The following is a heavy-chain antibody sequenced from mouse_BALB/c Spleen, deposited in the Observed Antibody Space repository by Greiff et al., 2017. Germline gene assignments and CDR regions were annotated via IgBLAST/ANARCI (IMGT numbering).Heavy chain of an antibody. Sequence: EVKLMESGGGLVQPGGSRKLSCAASGFTFSSFGMHWVRQAPEKGLEWVAYISSGSSTIYYADTVKGRFTISRDNPKNTLFLQMTSLRSEDTAMYYCARYDYDGYFDVWGAGTTVTVSS. D-gene: IGHD2-4*01. J-gene: IGHJ1*01. CDR2: ISSGSSTI. CDR1: GFTFSSFG. V-gene: IGHV5-17*02. CDR3: ARYDYDGYFDV.